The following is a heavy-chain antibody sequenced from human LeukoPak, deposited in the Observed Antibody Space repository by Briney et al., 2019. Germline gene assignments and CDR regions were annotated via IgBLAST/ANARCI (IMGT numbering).Heavy chain of an antibody. CDR2: IYYSGST. CDR1: GGSISSSSYY. Sequence: SETLSLTCTVSGGSISSSSYYWGWIRQPPGKGLEWIGSIYYSGSTYYNPSLKSRVTISVDTSKNQFSLKLSSVTAADTAVYYCARVRGSWYMDLWGKGTTVTVSS. D-gene: IGHD3-10*01. J-gene: IGHJ6*03. CDR3: ARVRGSWYMDL. V-gene: IGHV4-39*01.